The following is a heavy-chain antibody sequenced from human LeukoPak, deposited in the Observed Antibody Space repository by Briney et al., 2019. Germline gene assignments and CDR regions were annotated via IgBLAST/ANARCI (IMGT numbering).Heavy chain of an antibody. D-gene: IGHD3-10*01. V-gene: IGHV3-30*03. Sequence: GRSLRLSCAASGFTFSSYGMHWVRQAPGKGLEWVAVISYDGSNKYYADSVKGRFTISRDNSKNTLYLQMNSLRAEDTAVYYCARDRGWLNDAFGIWGQGTMVTVSS. J-gene: IGHJ3*02. CDR3: ARDRGWLNDAFGI. CDR2: ISYDGSNK. CDR1: GFTFSSYG.